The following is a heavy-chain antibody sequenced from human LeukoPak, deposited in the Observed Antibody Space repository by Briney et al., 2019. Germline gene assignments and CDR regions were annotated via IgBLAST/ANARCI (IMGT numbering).Heavy chain of an antibody. J-gene: IGHJ1*01. CDR1: GDTVSSNSAT. V-gene: IGHV6-1*01. CDR3: ARGPSYFQH. Sequence: SQTLSLTRAISGDTVSSNSATWNWIRQSPSRGLEWLGRTYYRSKWYKYYAVSVKGRITTNPDTSKNQFSLQLNSVTPEDTAVYYCARGPSYFQHWGQGTLVTVSS. CDR2: TYYRSKWYK.